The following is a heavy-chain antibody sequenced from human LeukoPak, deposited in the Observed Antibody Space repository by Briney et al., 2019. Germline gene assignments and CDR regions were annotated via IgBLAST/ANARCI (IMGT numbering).Heavy chain of an antibody. J-gene: IGHJ4*02. CDR3: ARSPDVSQRSHGHPSYSDY. CDR1: GFTFSSYA. V-gene: IGHV3-23*01. Sequence: GGSLRLSCAASGFTFSSYAMSWVRQAPGKGLEWVSAISGSGGSTYYADSVKGRFTISRDNFKNTLYLQMNTLRADDAALYYCARSPDVSQRSHGHPSYSDYWGQGTLVTVSS. CDR2: ISGSGGST. D-gene: IGHD1-14*01.